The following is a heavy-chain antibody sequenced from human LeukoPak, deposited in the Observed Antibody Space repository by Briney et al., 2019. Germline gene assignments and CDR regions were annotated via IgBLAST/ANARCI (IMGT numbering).Heavy chain of an antibody. J-gene: IGHJ5*02. V-gene: IGHV3-21*01. CDR3: AREDSSSEWDWFDP. CDR1: GFTFSSYS. CDR2: ISSSSSYI. D-gene: IGHD6-6*01. Sequence: GGSLRLSCAASGFTFSSYSMNWVRQAPGKGLEWVSSISSSSSYIYYADSVKGRFTISRDNSKNTLYVQMNSLRAEDTAVYYCAREDSSSEWDWFDPWGQGTLVTVSS.